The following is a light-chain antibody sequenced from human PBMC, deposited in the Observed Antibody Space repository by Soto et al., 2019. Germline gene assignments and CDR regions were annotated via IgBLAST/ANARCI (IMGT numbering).Light chain of an antibody. CDR3: SSYTSSTDDG. Sequence: QSVLTQPASVSGSPGQSITISCTGTSSDIDTYNYVSWYQHHPGKAPKLMIYEVTNRPSGVSNRFSGSNSGDTASLTISGLRAEDEADYFCSSYTSSTDDGFGTGTKVTVL. CDR2: EVT. CDR1: SSDIDTYNY. J-gene: IGLJ1*01. V-gene: IGLV2-14*01.